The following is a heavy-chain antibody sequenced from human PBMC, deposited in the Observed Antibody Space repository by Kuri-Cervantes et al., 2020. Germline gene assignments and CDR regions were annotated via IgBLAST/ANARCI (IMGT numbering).Heavy chain of an antibody. CDR3: ARAYSSDWDYDY. D-gene: IGHD6-19*01. J-gene: IGHJ4*02. V-gene: IGHV1-18*01. CDR2: IIGYTANT. CDR1: GYTFTSYG. Sequence: ASVKVSCKASGYTFTSYGISWVRQAPGQGLEWMGWIIGYTANTKYAPKFQGRVTMTTDTSTRTAYMELRSLRSDDTAVYYCARAYSSDWDYDYWGQGTLVTVSS.